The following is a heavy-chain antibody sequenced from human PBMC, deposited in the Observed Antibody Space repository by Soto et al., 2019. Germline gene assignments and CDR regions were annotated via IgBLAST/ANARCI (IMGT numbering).Heavy chain of an antibody. Sequence: PSETLSLTCAVSGGSISRNNWWTWVRQPPGKGLEWIGEINHSGSTNYNPSLKSRVTISVDKSKNQFSLKLSSVTAADTVVYYCACRPGIAAAGGWFDPWGQGTLVTVSS. J-gene: IGHJ5*02. D-gene: IGHD6-13*01. CDR3: ACRPGIAAAGGWFDP. V-gene: IGHV4-4*02. CDR1: GGSISRNNW. CDR2: INHSGST.